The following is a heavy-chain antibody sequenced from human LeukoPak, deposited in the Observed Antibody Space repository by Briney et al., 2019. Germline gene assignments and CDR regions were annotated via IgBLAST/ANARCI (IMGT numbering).Heavy chain of an antibody. D-gene: IGHD2-2*01. CDR2: ISAYNGNT. Sequence: GASVNVSCKASVYTFTSYGISWVRQAPGQGLEWMGWISAYNGNTNYAQKLQGRVTMTTDTSTSTAYMELRSLRSDDTAVYYCARESYCSSTSCYEGYYYYYMDVWGKGTTVTVSS. CDR3: ARESYCSSTSCYEGYYYYYMDV. J-gene: IGHJ6*03. V-gene: IGHV1-18*01. CDR1: VYTFTSYG.